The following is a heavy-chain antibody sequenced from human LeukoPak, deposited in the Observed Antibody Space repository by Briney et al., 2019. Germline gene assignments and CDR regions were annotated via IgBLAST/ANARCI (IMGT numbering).Heavy chain of an antibody. CDR3: ARDVVGATSFDY. J-gene: IGHJ4*02. V-gene: IGHV1-18*01. Sequence: ASVKVSCKASGYTFTSYGISWVRQALGQGLEWMGWISAYSGHTNYAQKLQGRVTMTTDTSTSTAYMELKSLRSDDTALYYCARDVVGATSFDYWGQGTLVTVSS. D-gene: IGHD1-26*01. CDR2: ISAYSGHT. CDR1: GYTFTSYG.